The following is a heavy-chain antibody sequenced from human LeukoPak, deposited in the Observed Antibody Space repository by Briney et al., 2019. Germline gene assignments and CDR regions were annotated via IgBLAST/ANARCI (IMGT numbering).Heavy chain of an antibody. D-gene: IGHD6-19*01. CDR2: ISGSGGST. V-gene: IGHV3-23*01. CDR3: ARSGSGWAFDI. J-gene: IGHJ3*02. Sequence: GASLRLSCAASGFTFSSHAMSWVRQAPGKGLEWVSGISGSGGSTNYADSVKGRFTISRDNSKNTLYLQMNSLRAEDTAVYYCARSGSGWAFDIWGQGTMVTVYS. CDR1: GFTFSSHA.